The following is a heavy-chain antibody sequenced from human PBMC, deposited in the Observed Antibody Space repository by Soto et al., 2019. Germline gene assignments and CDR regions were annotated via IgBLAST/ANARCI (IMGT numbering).Heavy chain of an antibody. CDR1: GYTFIDYY. CDR3: AREAFLSGYSSDSELDY. V-gene: IGHV1-2*02. CDR2: ISPNSGVT. Sequence: ASVKVSCKASGYTFIDYYRHWVRQAPGQGLEWMGWISPNSGVTNYAQKFQGRVTMTRDTSITTANMELSRLRSDDTAVYYCAREAFLSGYSSDSELDYWGQGSLVAVSS. J-gene: IGHJ4*02. D-gene: IGHD6-25*01.